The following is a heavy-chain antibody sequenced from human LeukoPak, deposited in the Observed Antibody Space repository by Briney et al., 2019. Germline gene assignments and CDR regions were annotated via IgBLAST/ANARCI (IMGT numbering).Heavy chain of an antibody. CDR3: AKDHDNTDYYYYFDS. V-gene: IGHV3-23*01. J-gene: IGHJ4*02. Sequence: QPGGSLRLSCAASGFNFDTYAMNWVRQGPGKGLEWVSGISDTGRRTYYTDSVKGRFTISRDNSKNTLHLQMNSLRAEDTALYFCAKDHDNTDYYYYFDSWGQGTLVTVSS. CDR1: GFNFDTYA. CDR2: ISDTGRRT. D-gene: IGHD2-21*02.